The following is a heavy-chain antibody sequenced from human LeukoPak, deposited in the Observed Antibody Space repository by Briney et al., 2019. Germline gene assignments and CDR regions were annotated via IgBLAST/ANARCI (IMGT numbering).Heavy chain of an antibody. J-gene: IGHJ4*02. CDR2: ISGGGDNT. D-gene: IGHD4-17*01. V-gene: IGHV3-23*01. Sequence: GGSLRLSCAASGFTFSSYAMSWVRQAPGKGLEWVSTISGGGDNTYYADSVRGRFIISRDNSNNTLYLQMTSLRAGDTAVYYCAKTTSDYGDYRTYWGLGTLVTVSS. CDR3: AKTTSDYGDYRTY. CDR1: GFTFSSYA.